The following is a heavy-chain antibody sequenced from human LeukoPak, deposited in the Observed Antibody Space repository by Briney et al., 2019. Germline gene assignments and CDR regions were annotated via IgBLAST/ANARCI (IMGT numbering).Heavy chain of an antibody. J-gene: IGHJ3*02. CDR1: GYTFTGYY. V-gene: IGHV1-2*02. CDR3: ARDDGLVVPAPGSLDI. CDR2: INPNSGGT. Sequence: GASVKVSCKASGYTFTGYYMHWVRQAPGQGLEWMGWINPNSGGTNYAQKFQGRVTMTRDTSISTAYMELSRLRSDDTAVYYCARDDGLVVPAPGSLDIWGQGTMVTVSS. D-gene: IGHD2-2*01.